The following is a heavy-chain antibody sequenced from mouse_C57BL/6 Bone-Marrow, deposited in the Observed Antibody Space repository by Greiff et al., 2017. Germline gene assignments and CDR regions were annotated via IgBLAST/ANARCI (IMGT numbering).Heavy chain of an antibody. CDR2: ISSGGDYI. D-gene: IGHD2-3*01. CDR3: TRGRGGYSFYAMDY. J-gene: IGHJ4*01. V-gene: IGHV5-9-1*02. CDR1: GFTFSSYA. Sequence: EVMLVESGEGLVKPGGSLKLSCAASGFTFSSYAMSWVRQTPEKRLEWVAYISSGGDYIYYADTVKGRFTISRDNARNTLYLQMSRLKSEDTAMYYCTRGRGGYSFYAMDYWGQGTSVTVSS.